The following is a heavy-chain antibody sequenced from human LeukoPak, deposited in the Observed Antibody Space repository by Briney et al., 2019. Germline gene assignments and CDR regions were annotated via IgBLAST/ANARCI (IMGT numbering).Heavy chain of an antibody. J-gene: IGHJ4*02. CDR1: GFTFSSYG. CDR3: AKDSGPYDFWSGYYQTTNDY. D-gene: IGHD3-3*01. V-gene: IGHV3-30*02. CDR2: IRYDGSNK. Sequence: PGGSLSLSCAASGFTFSSYGMHWVRQAPGKGLEWVAFIRYDGSNKYYADSVKGRFTISRDNSKNTIYLQMNRLRAEDTAVYYCAKDSGPYDFWSGYYQTTNDYWGQGTLVTVSS.